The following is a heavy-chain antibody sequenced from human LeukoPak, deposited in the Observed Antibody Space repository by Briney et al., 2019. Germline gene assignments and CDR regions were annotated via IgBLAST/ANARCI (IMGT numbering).Heavy chain of an antibody. V-gene: IGHV4-34*01. J-gene: IGHJ6*02. CDR3: AREYAIYYYGMDV. Sequence: PSETLSLTCAVYGGSFSGCYWSWIRQPPGKGLEWIGEINHSGSTNYNPSLKSRVTISVDTSKNQFSLKLSSVTAADTAVYYCAREYAIYYYGMDVWGQGTTVTVSS. D-gene: IGHD2-8*01. CDR1: GGSFSGCY. CDR2: INHSGST.